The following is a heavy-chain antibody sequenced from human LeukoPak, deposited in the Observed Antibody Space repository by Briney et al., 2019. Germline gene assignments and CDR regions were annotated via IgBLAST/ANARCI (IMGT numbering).Heavy chain of an antibody. CDR1: GGSFSGYY. CDR3: ARVVGATAFDY. Sequence: PSETLPLTCAVYGGSFSGYYWSWIRQPPGKGLEWIGEINHSGSTNYNPSLKSRVTISVDTSKNQFSLKLSSVTAADTAVYYCARVVGATAFDYWGQGTLVTVSS. CDR2: INHSGST. V-gene: IGHV4-34*01. J-gene: IGHJ4*02. D-gene: IGHD1-26*01.